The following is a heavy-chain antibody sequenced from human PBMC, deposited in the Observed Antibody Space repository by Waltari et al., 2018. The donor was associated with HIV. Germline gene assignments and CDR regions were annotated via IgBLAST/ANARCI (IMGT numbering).Heavy chain of an antibody. CDR3: VRVAATASAPLDL. J-gene: IGHJ5*02. CDR1: DFNVTTYD. V-gene: IGHV3-23*01. D-gene: IGHD3-3*01. Sequence: EVQLSESGGGLVQPGESLRLSCVGSDFNVTTYDMAWVRQTPGRGLHWISSLSRSDLETYYADSVKGRFSVSRDDAENTLHLHMDRLTVDDTALYYCVRVAATASAPLDLWGQGTLVTVSS. CDR2: LSRSDLET.